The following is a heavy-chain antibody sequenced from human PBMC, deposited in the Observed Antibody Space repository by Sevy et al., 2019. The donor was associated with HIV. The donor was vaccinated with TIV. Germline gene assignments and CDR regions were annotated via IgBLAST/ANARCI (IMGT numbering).Heavy chain of an antibody. CDR3: ARDEYGYDSSGYYYGFAFDI. CDR2: ISSSSSYI. Sequence: GGSLRFSCAASGFTFSSYSMNWVRQAPGKGLEWVSSISSSSSYIYYADSVKGRFTISRDNAKNSLYLQMNSLRAEDTAVYYCARDEYGYDSSGYYYGFAFDIWGQGTMVTVSS. D-gene: IGHD3-22*01. J-gene: IGHJ3*02. V-gene: IGHV3-21*01. CDR1: GFTFSSYS.